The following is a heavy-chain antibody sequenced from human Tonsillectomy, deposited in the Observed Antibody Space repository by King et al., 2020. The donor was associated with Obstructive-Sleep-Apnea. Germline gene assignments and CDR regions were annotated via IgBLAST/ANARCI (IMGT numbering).Heavy chain of an antibody. CDR2: IDPYTGGT. CDR3: ARDSGGSFGGY. J-gene: IGHJ4*02. CDR1: GYTFPGYY. D-gene: IGHD2-15*01. Sequence: VQLVESGAEVKKPGASVKVSCKASGYTFPGYYMYWVRQAPGQGLEWMGWIDPYTGGTNYAQKFQGRVTMTRDTSINTAYMELSELTSDDTAVYYCARDSGGSFGGYWGQGTLVTVSS. V-gene: IGHV1-2*02.